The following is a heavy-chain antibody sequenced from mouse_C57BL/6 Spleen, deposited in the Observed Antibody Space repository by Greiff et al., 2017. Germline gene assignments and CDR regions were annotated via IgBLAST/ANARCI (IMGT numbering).Heavy chain of an antibody. Sequence: VHVKQSGPELVKPGASVKISCKASGYAFSSSWMNWVKQRPGKGLEWIGRIYPGDGDTNYNGKFKGKATLTADKSSSTAYMQLSSLTSEDSAVYFCARSRAYESYFDYWGQGTTLTVSS. V-gene: IGHV1-82*01. CDR2: IYPGDGDT. CDR3: ARSRAYESYFDY. D-gene: IGHD2-10*02. CDR1: GYAFSSSW. J-gene: IGHJ2*01.